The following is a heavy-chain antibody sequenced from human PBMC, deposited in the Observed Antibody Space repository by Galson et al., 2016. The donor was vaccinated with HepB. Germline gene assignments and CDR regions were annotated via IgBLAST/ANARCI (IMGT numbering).Heavy chain of an antibody. V-gene: IGHV3-30*18. CDR1: GFNSSNYG. D-gene: IGHD3-16*01. CDR2: ISYDGRNK. Sequence: SLRLSCAASGFNSSNYGMHWVRQAPGKGLEWVAIISYDGRNKYYADSVKGRFRISRDNSKNTLYLQMNSLRADDTAVYFCAKDRAQDFRELWRYYYGIDIWGQGTRVTVSS. J-gene: IGHJ6*02. CDR3: AKDRAQDFRELWRYYYGIDI.